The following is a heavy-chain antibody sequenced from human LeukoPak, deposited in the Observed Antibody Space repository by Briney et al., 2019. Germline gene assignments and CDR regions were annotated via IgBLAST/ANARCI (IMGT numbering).Heavy chain of an antibody. Sequence: GGSLRLSCAASRFTSSDYLMHWVRQTPGKGLEWVAVISKDGNERHYADPVKDRFTISRDNSKNTVYLQIDSLSVEDTAVYYCAREGSRGYYPYWGQGILVTVSS. D-gene: IGHD3-22*01. CDR3: AREGSRGYYPY. CDR1: RFTSSDYL. CDR2: ISKDGNER. J-gene: IGHJ4*01. V-gene: IGHV3-30*03.